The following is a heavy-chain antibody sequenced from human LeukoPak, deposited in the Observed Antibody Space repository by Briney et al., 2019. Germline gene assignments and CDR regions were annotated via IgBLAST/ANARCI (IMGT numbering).Heavy chain of an antibody. CDR3: AREGNGYISEAFDI. D-gene: IGHD5-24*01. CDR2: IGSSSSI. Sequence: GGSLRLSCAASGFTFSSYSMNWVRQAPGKGLEWVSSIGSSSSIYYADSVKGRFTISRDNAKNSLYLQMNSLRAEDTAVYYCAREGNGYISEAFDIWGQGTMVTVSS. J-gene: IGHJ3*02. CDR1: GFTFSSYS. V-gene: IGHV3-21*01.